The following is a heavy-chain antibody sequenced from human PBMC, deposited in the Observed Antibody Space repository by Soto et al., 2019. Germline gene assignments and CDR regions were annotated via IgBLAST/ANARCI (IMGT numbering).Heavy chain of an antibody. Sequence: GGSLRLSCAASGFTFSSYSMNWVRQAPGKGLEWVSSISSSSSYIYYADSVKGRFTISRDNAKNSLYLQMNSLRAEDTAVYYCVRDFLTYGDLYYYYGMDVWGQGTTVTVSS. CDR2: ISSSSSYI. J-gene: IGHJ6*02. CDR3: VRDFLTYGDLYYYYGMDV. CDR1: GFTFSSYS. V-gene: IGHV3-21*01. D-gene: IGHD4-17*01.